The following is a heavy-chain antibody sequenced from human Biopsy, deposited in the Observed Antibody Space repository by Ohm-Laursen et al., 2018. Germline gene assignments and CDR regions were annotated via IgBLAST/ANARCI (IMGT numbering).Heavy chain of an antibody. CDR1: GFTFSGHA. Sequence: SLRLSCAASGFTFSGHAMSWVRQAPGKGLEWVSIINGGGGSTWYSDPVKGRFTISRDNSKNTLYLQMNSLRAEDTAMYFCARDLYDFCSVCPFDPWGQGTLVTVSP. J-gene: IGHJ5*02. V-gene: IGHV3-23*01. CDR2: INGGGGST. D-gene: IGHD3-3*01. CDR3: ARDLYDFCSVCPFDP.